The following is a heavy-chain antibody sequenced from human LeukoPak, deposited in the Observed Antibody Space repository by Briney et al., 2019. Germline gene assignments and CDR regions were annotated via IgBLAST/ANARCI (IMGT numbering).Heavy chain of an antibody. D-gene: IGHD4-17*01. Sequence: GSLRLSCAASGFTFSSYGMYWVRQAPGQGLEWVAFVEYDGSNNYYADSVKGRFTISRDNAKNSLYLQMNSLRAEDTAVYYCARDSGDYVFDYWGQGTLVTVSS. CDR1: GFTFSSYG. V-gene: IGHV3-33*07. CDR2: VEYDGSNN. CDR3: ARDSGDYVFDY. J-gene: IGHJ4*02.